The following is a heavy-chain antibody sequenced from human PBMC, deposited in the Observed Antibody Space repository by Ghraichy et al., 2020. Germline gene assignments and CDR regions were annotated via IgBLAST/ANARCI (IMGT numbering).Heavy chain of an antibody. Sequence: SQTLSLTCTVSGGSISSSSYYWGWIRQPPGKGLEWIGSIYYSGSTYYNPSLKSRVTISVDTSKNQFSLKLSSVTAADTAVYYCARRRRRWLQIPGQFDYWGQGTLVTVSS. CDR3: ARRRRRWLQIPGQFDY. J-gene: IGHJ4*02. CDR2: IYYSGST. V-gene: IGHV4-39*01. CDR1: GGSISSSSYY. D-gene: IGHD5-24*01.